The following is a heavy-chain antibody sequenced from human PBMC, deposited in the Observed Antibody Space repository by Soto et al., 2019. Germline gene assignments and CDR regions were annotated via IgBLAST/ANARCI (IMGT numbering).Heavy chain of an antibody. V-gene: IGHV4-34*01. Sequence: QVQLQQWGAGLLKPSETLSLTCAVYGGSFSGYYWSWIRQPPGKGLEWIGEINHSGSTNYNPSLKSRVTISVDTSKNQFSLKLSPVTAADTAVYYCARGEWELLTYFDYWGQGTLVTVSS. CDR1: GGSFSGYY. D-gene: IGHD1-26*01. CDR2: INHSGST. J-gene: IGHJ4*02. CDR3: ARGEWELLTYFDY.